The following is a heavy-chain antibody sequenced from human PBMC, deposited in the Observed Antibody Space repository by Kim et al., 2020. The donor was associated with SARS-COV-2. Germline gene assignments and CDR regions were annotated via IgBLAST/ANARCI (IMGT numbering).Heavy chain of an antibody. CDR1: GYFFSNYW. J-gene: IGHJ3*02. D-gene: IGHD1-1*01. CDR2: VYPADSDT. V-gene: IGHV5-51*01. Sequence: GESLKISCKGSGYFFSNYWVAWVRQMPGKGLEWMGIVYPADSDTRYSPSFQGQVTISADKSITTAYLQWSSLKASDTAMYYCARRETASWHAFDIWGQGTMVTVSS. CDR3: ARRETASWHAFDI.